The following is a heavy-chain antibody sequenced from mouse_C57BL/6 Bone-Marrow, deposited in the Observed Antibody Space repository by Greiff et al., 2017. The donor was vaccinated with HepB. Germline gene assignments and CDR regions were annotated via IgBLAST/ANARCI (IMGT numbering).Heavy chain of an antibody. CDR3: ARHSSGYLYYLDY. D-gene: IGHD3-2*02. Sequence: QVQLQQPGAELVRPGTSVKLSCKASGYTFTSYWMHWVKQRPGQGLEWIGVIDPSDSYTNYNQKFKGKATLTVDTSSSTAYMQLSSLTTEDSAVYYCARHSSGYLYYLDYWGQGTTLTVSS. J-gene: IGHJ2*01. V-gene: IGHV1-59*01. CDR1: GYTFTSYW. CDR2: IDPSDSYT.